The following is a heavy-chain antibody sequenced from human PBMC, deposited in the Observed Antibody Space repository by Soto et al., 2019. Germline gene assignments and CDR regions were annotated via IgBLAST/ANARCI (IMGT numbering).Heavy chain of an antibody. CDR1: GGTFSSHA. CDR3: ARAVGWLQKAYYFDY. V-gene: IGHV1-69*06. D-gene: IGHD5-12*01. J-gene: IGHJ4*02. Sequence: SVKVSCKASGGTFSSHAISWVRQAPGQGLEWMGGIIPIFGTANYAQKFQGRVTITADKSTSTAYMELSSLRSEDTAVYYCARAVGWLQKAYYFDYWGQGTLVTVSS. CDR2: IIPIFGTA.